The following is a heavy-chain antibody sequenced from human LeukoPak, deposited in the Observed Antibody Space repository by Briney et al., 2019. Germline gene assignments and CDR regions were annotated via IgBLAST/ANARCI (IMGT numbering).Heavy chain of an antibody. D-gene: IGHD3-3*01. Sequence: GGSLRLSCAASGFTFSSSAMSWVRQAPGKGLEWVSSISARGISTYYADSVKGRFTISRDNSKNTLYLQMNSLRGGDIGVYYCAKSFDFSNGHSPILTPFDSWGQGTLVSVSS. J-gene: IGHJ4*02. V-gene: IGHV3-23*01. CDR1: GFTFSSSA. CDR2: ISARGIST. CDR3: AKSFDFSNGHSPILTPFDS.